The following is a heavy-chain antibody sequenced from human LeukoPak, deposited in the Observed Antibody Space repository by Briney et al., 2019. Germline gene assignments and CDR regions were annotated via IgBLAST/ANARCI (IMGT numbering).Heavy chain of an antibody. V-gene: IGHV3-15*01. CDR1: GFTFSNAW. D-gene: IGHD3-3*01. J-gene: IGHJ4*02. Sequence: PGGSLRLSCAASGFTFSNAWMSWVRQAPGKGLEWVGRIKSKTDGGTTDYAAPVKGRFTISRDDSKNTLYLQMNSLKTEDTAVYYCTTASISRITIFGVVINDYWGQGTLVTVSS. CDR3: TTASISRITIFGVVINDY. CDR2: IKSKTDGGTT.